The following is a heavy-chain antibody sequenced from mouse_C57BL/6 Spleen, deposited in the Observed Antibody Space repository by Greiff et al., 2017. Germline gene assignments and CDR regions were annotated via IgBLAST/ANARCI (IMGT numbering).Heavy chain of an antibody. D-gene: IGHD1-1*01. CDR2: IYPGDGDT. CDR1: GYAFSSSW. J-gene: IGHJ4*01. Sequence: QVQLQQSGPELVKPGASVKISCKASGYAFSSSWMNWVKQRPGKGLEWIGRIYPGDGDTNYNGKFKGKATLTADKSSSTAYMQLSSLTSEDSAVYFWARRGSSYNAMDYWGQGTSVTVSS. CDR3: ARRGSSYNAMDY. V-gene: IGHV1-82*01.